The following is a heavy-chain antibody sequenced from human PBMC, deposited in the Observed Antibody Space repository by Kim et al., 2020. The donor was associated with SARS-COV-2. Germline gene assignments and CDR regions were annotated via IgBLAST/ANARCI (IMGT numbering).Heavy chain of an antibody. CDR2: ISYDGSNK. CDR1: GFTFSSYG. Sequence: GGSLRLSCAASGFTFSSYGMHWVRQAPGKGLEWVAVISYDGSNKYYADSVKGRFTISRDNSKNTLYLQMNSLRAEDTAVYYCAKPKTLYSGYDFHYFDY. CDR3: AKPKTLYSGYDFHYFDY. J-gene: IGHJ4*01. V-gene: IGHV3-30*18. D-gene: IGHD5-12*01.